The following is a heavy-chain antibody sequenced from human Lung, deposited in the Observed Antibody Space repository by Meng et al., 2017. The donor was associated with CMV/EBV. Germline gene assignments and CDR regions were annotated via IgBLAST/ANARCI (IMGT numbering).Heavy chain of an antibody. CDR1: GFTISNAK. CDR3: TTVNWNYYDY. Sequence: GESLKISCAGSGFTISNAKISWVRQAPGKGLEWVARIKPTTEHETIDYAAPVEGRFTISRDDSRSTVYLQMNSLKSEDTAVYFCTTVNWNYYDYWGQGTVVTVSS. D-gene: IGHD1-1*01. J-gene: IGHJ4*02. V-gene: IGHV3-15*01. CDR2: IKPTTEHETI.